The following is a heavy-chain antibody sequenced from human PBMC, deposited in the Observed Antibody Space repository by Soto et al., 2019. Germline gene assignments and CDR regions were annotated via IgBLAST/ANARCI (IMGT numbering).Heavy chain of an antibody. Sequence: SETLSLTCAVYGGSFSGYYWSWIRQPPGKGLEWIGEINHSGSTNYNPSLKSRVTISVDTSKYQFSLKLSSVTAADTAVYYCARVRAYCSGGSCYYYYYYMDVWGKGTTVTVSS. CDR3: ARVRAYCSGGSCYYYYYYMDV. CDR1: GGSFSGYY. CDR2: INHSGST. J-gene: IGHJ6*03. D-gene: IGHD2-15*01. V-gene: IGHV4-34*01.